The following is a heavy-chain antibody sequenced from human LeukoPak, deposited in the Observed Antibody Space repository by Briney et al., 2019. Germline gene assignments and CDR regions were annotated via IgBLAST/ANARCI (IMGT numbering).Heavy chain of an antibody. CDR2: IKQDGSEK. CDR3: ARGGGVRTGSGWRPGNWFDP. J-gene: IGHJ5*02. CDR1: GFTFSDYY. D-gene: IGHD6-19*01. Sequence: GGSLRLSCAASGFTFSDYYMSWIRQAPGKGLEWVANIKQDGSEKYYVDSVKGRFTISRDNAKNSLYLQMNSLRAEDTAVYYCARGGGVRTGSGWRPGNWFDPWGQGTLVIVSS. V-gene: IGHV3-7*03.